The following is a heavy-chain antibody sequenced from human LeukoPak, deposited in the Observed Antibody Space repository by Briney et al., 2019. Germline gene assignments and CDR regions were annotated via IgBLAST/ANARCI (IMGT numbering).Heavy chain of an antibody. CDR2: INSDGSSI. CDR3: GKDLSWGSTDY. V-gene: IGHV3-74*01. CDR1: GFVFSNNW. D-gene: IGHD6-13*01. Sequence: PGGSLRLSCAASGFVFSNNWMYWVRQAPRRGLVWVSRINSDGSSIAYADFVRGRFTISRDNAKNTLFLQMNSLTVEDTAMYYCGKDLSWGSTDYWGQGTLVTVSS. J-gene: IGHJ4*02.